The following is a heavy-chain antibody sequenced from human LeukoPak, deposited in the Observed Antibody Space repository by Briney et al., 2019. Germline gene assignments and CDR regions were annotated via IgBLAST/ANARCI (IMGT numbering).Heavy chain of an antibody. J-gene: IGHJ5*02. V-gene: IGHV1-46*01. D-gene: IGHD6-19*01. CDR3: ARARRVARLGTWFDP. Sequence: ASVKVSCTASGYMLTDYYMHWVRQAPGQGLEWMGIINPSGDRTNYAQKFQGRVTVTRDTSTNTVYMDLTSLKSDDTAVYYCARARRVARLGTWFDPWGQGTLVAVST. CDR2: INPSGDRT. CDR1: GYMLTDYY.